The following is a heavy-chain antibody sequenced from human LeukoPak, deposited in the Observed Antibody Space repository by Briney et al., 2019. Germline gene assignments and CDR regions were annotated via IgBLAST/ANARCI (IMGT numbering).Heavy chain of an antibody. D-gene: IGHD3-10*01. CDR3: ARASGSYGSGSYYYYGMDV. CDR1: GHSISSRYD. J-gene: IGHJ6*04. Sequence: PSDTESLMCPVYGHSISSRYDWGSIRQRTGKGLDQILIILVCASTYYNPSLKSRVNMSVDTSKNQISLKLSSVTAADTAVYYCARASGSYGSGSYYYYGMDVWGKGTTVTVSS. CDR2: ILVCAST. V-gene: IGHV4-38-2*02.